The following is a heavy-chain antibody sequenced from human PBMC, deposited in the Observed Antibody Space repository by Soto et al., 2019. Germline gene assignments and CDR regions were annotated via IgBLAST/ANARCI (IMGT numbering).Heavy chain of an antibody. D-gene: IGHD6-13*01. J-gene: IGHJ4*02. CDR3: ARASPLVPWHLDY. Sequence: GASVKVSCKASGYTFTGYYMHWVRQAPGQGLEWMGWINPNSGGTNYAQKFQGWVTMTRDTSISTAYMELSRLRSDDTAVYYCARASPLVPWHLDYWGQGTLVTVSS. CDR1: GYTFTGYY. CDR2: INPNSGGT. V-gene: IGHV1-2*04.